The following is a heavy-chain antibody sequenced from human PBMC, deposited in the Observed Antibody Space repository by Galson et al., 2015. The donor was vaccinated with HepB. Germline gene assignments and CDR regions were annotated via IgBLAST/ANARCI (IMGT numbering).Heavy chain of an antibody. CDR3: AREGYYYGSGSYDYYGMDV. CDR1: GFTVSSNY. D-gene: IGHD3-10*01. V-gene: IGHV3-53*01. Sequence: SLRLSCAASGFTVSSNYMSWVRQAPGKGLEWVSVIYSGGSTYYADSVKGRFTISRDNSKNTLYLQMNSLSAEDTAVYYCAREGYYYGSGSYDYYGMDVWGQGTTVTVSS. CDR2: IYSGGST. J-gene: IGHJ6*02.